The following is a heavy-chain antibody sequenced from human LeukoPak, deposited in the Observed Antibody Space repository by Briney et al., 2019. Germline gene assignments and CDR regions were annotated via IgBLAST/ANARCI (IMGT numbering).Heavy chain of an antibody. CDR2: IIPIFGTA. CDR1: GGTFSSYA. CDR3: ARGGYSSSQFDY. Sequence: SVKVSCKASGGTFSSYAISWVRQAPGQGLEWMGGIIPIFGTANYAQKFQGRVTITADKSTSTAYMELSSLRSEDTAVYYCARGGYSSSQFDYWGQGTLVTVSS. D-gene: IGHD6-13*01. J-gene: IGHJ4*02. V-gene: IGHV1-69*06.